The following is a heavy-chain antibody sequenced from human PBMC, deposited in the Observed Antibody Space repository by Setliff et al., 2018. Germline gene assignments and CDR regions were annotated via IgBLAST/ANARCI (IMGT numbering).Heavy chain of an antibody. CDR2: ISAYSGNT. CDR3: SRLVRYCTTTSCQGASGAEF. J-gene: IGHJ4*02. CDR1: GYTFSNYG. Sequence: ASVKVSCKASGYTFSNYGITWVRQAPGQGLEWMGWISAYSGNTKYEQKLQGRVTMTTDTSTTTAYLELRSLTSDDTAVYYCSRLVRYCTTTSCQGASGAEFWGQGTLVTASS. D-gene: IGHD2-2*01. V-gene: IGHV1-18*01.